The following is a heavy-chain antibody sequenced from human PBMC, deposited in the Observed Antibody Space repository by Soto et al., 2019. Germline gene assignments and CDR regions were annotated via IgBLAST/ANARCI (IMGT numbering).Heavy chain of an antibody. CDR1: GGTFSSYA. J-gene: IGHJ6*02. Sequence: SVKVSCKASGGTFSSYAISWVRQAPGQGLEWMGGIIPIFGTANYAQKFQGRVTITADESTSTAYMELSSLRSEDTAVYYCARGDYYDNPYYYYGMDVWGQGTTVTVSS. CDR3: ARGDYYDNPYYYYGMDV. CDR2: IIPIFGTA. V-gene: IGHV1-69*13. D-gene: IGHD3-22*01.